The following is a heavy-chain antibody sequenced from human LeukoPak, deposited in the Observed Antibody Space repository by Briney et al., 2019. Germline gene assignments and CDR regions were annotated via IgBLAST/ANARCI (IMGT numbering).Heavy chain of an antibody. J-gene: IGHJ4*02. CDR1: GGSISSIIYY. CDR3: ARHSRSVDYGSGSYTWDY. D-gene: IGHD3-10*01. Sequence: SETLSLTCTVSGGSISSIIYYWGWIRQPPGKGLEWIGTIYYSGSTYYNLSLKSRVTISVDTSRNQFSLKLSSVTAADTAVYYCARHSRSVDYGSGSYTWDYWGQGTLVTVSS. V-gene: IGHV4-39*01. CDR2: IYYSGST.